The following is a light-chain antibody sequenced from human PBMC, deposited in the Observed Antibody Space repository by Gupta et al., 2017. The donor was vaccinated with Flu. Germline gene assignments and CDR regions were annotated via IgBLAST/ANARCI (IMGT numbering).Light chain of an antibody. CDR3: QAWDGSSVV. Sequence: SYEMSQPPSVSVSPGQTASIPCAGDELGDKFTSWYQQRAGQSPVLIIYQDTQRPSGIPERFSGSNSGNTATLTISGTQAMDESYYYCQAWDGSSVVFGGGTKLTVL. V-gene: IGLV3-1*01. J-gene: IGLJ2*01. CDR1: ELGDKF. CDR2: QDT.